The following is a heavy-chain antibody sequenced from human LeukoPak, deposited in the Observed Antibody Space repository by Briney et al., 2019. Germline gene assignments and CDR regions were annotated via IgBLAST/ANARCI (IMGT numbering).Heavy chain of an antibody. CDR2: ISYDGIRK. CDR1: GFTFSNYA. D-gene: IGHD2-2*01. CDR3: AKDSGYCDSTTCRLAN. Sequence: PGGSLRLSCAASGFTFSNYAMHWVRQAPGKGLEWVAVISYDGIRKNYADSVKGRFTISRDNSKNSLSLQMNSLRAEDTAVYYCAKDSGYCDSTTCRLANWGQGTLVTVSS. J-gene: IGHJ4*02. V-gene: IGHV3-30-3*01.